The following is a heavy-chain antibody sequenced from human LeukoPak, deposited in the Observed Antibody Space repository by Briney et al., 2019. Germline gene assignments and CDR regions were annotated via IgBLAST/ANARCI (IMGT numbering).Heavy chain of an antibody. D-gene: IGHD4-17*01. CDR3: ARVRRLGYFDY. CDR2: IKQDGSEK. V-gene: IGHV3-7*01. CDR1: GFTFSRYW. Sequence: GGSLRLSCAASGFTFSRYWMSWVRQAPGKGLEWVANIKQDGSEKYYVDSVKGRFTISRDNAKNSLYLQMNSLRAEDTAVYYCARVRRLGYFDYWGQGTLVTVSS. J-gene: IGHJ4*02.